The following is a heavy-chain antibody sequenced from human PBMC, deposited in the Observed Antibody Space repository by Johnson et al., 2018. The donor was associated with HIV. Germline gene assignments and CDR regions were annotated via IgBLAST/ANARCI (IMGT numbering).Heavy chain of an antibody. D-gene: IGHD5-24*01. CDR3: ARAIGDGYPGMKAFDI. CDR2: IGTAGDT. CDR1: GFTFRSYD. V-gene: IGHV3-13*01. Sequence: VQLVESGGGVVQPGRSLRLSCAASGFTFRSYDMHWVRQATGTGLEWVSAIGTAGDTYYPGSVKGRFTISRENAKNSLYLQMNSLRAGDTAVYYCARAIGDGYPGMKAFDIWGQGTMVTVSS. J-gene: IGHJ3*02.